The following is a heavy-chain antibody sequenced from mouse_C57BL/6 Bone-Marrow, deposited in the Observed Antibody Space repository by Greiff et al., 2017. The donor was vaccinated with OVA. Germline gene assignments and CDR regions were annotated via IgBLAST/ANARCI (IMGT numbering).Heavy chain of an antibody. CDR3: ARRGDYYCSSFDY. V-gene: IGHV1-78*01. D-gene: IGHD1-1*01. CDR1: GYTFTDYS. CDR2: IYPRDGST. J-gene: IGHJ2*01. Sequence: VQLQQSVAELVKPGASVKISCKVSGYTFTDYSLNWMKQRPEQGLEWIGYIYPRDGSTKYNEKFNGKATLTADKSSSTAYMLLNSLTSEDSAVYFCARRGDYYCSSFDYWGQGTTLTVSS.